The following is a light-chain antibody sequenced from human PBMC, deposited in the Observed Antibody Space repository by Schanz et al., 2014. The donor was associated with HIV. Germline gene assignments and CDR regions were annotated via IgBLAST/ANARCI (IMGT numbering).Light chain of an antibody. V-gene: IGKV3-20*01. Sequence: IVLTQSPGILSLSPGERATLSCRASQSVSSTYIAWYQQKPGQAPRLLIYGASSRATGIPDRFSGSGSGTDFTLTISRLEPEDFAVYYCQQYGSSPPTFGQGTKVEIK. J-gene: IGKJ1*01. CDR1: QSVSSTY. CDR2: GAS. CDR3: QQYGSSPPT.